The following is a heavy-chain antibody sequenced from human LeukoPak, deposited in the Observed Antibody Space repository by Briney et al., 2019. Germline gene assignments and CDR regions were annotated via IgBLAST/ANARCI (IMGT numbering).Heavy chain of an antibody. J-gene: IGHJ4*02. D-gene: IGHD3-22*01. Sequence: SETLSLTCTVSGGSISSYYWSWIRQPPGKGLEWIGYIYYSGSTNYNPSLKSRVTISVDTSKNQFSLKLSSVTAADTAVYYCARVRSDNQQYDSSGYIDYWGQGTLVTVSS. CDR3: ARVRSDNQQYDSSGYIDY. CDR2: IYYSGST. CDR1: GGSISSYY. V-gene: IGHV4-59*12.